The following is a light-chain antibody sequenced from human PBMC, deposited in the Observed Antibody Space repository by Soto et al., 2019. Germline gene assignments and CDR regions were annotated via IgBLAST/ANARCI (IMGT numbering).Light chain of an antibody. CDR3: SSYTSDTTPYV. J-gene: IGLJ1*01. Sequence: QSALTQPRSVSGSPGQSVTISCTGTSSDVGGYNYVSWYQQYPGKSPKLVISDVSKRPSGVPDRFSGSKSGNTASLTISGLQAEDEADFYCSSYTSDTTPYVFGTGTKVTVL. CDR1: SSDVGGYNY. CDR2: DVS. V-gene: IGLV2-11*01.